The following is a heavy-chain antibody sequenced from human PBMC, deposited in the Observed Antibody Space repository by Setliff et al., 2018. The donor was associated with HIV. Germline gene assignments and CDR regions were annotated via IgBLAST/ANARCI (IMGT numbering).Heavy chain of an antibody. CDR3: ARGPIDYYDRVYFDY. D-gene: IGHD3-22*01. CDR2: IYPTDSDT. CDR1: GYSFANYW. J-gene: IGHJ4*02. Sequence: GESLKISCKGSGYSFANYWIAWVRQVPGKGLEWMGIIYPTDSDTRYSPSFQGQVTISADTSISTAYLQWSSLKASDTAVYYCARGPIDYYDRVYFDYWGQGTLVTVSS. V-gene: IGHV5-51*01.